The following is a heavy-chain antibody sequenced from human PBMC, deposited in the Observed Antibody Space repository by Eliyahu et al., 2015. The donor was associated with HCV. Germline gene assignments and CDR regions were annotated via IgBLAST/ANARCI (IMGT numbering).Heavy chain of an antibody. D-gene: IGHD2-15*01. CDR1: GFTFRGSA. CDR3: TTLDSVVEIGGIYYYGMDV. V-gene: IGHV3-73*02. J-gene: IGHJ6*02. Sequence: EGQLVESGGGLVQPGESLKVSCAASGFTFRGSAMHWVRQASGKGLEWVGRIRNRANSYATAYAVSMKGRFIISRDDSKNTAYLQMNSLKTEDTAVYYCTTLDSVVEIGGIYYYGMDVWGQGTTVIVSS. CDR2: IRNRANSYAT.